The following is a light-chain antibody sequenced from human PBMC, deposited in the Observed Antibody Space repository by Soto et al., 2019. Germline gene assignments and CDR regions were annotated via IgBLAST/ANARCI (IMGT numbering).Light chain of an antibody. V-gene: IGKV1-39*01. CDR3: QQSYSIPLT. CDR1: QTITSY. Sequence: DIQMTQSPSSLSASVGVRVTISCRASQTITSYLNWYQQKPGKAPKLLIYAASTLQSGVPSRFGGSGSGTDFTLTISSLQPEDFATYYCQQSYSIPLTFGGGTKVDIK. J-gene: IGKJ4*01. CDR2: AAS.